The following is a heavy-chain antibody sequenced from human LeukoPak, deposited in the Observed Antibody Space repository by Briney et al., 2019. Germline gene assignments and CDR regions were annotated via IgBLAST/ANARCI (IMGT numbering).Heavy chain of an antibody. CDR1: GGSISSSSYY. Sequence: KASETLSLTCAVSGGSISSSSYYWGWIRQPPGKGLEWIGSIYYSGSTYYNPSLKSRVTISVDTSKNQFSLKLSSVTAADTAVYWGAAIPASNYYYMDVWGKGTTVTVSS. V-gene: IGHV4-39*01. CDR3: AAIPASNYYYMDV. D-gene: IGHD2-2*01. CDR2: IYYSGST. J-gene: IGHJ6*03.